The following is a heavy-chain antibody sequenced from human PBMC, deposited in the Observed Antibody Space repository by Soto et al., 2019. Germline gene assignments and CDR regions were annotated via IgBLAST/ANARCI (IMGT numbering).Heavy chain of an antibody. V-gene: IGHV3-23*01. CDR3: AKNGQWPATPPEA. CDR2: ITDSGYTA. CDR1: GFSFGTFV. J-gene: IGHJ4*02. D-gene: IGHD6-19*01. Sequence: PGGSLRLSCAASGFSFGTFVMTWFRQAPGGGLEWVASITDSGYTASYAETVEGRFTVSRDNSKNKLHLQMNDLRAEDTATYYCAKNGQWPATPPEAWGQGTLVTVSS.